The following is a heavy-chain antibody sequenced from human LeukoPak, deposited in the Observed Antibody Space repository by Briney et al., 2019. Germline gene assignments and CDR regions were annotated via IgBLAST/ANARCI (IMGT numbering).Heavy chain of an antibody. Sequence: PGGSLRLSCAASGLTFSSHWMHWVRQAPGKGLEWVSSISSSSSYIYYADSVKGRFTISRDNAKNSLYLQMNSLRAEDTAVYYCARETSYYYGMDVWGQGTTVTVSS. CDR1: GLTFSSHW. CDR2: ISSSSSYI. CDR3: ARETSYYYGMDV. J-gene: IGHJ6*02. V-gene: IGHV3-21*01.